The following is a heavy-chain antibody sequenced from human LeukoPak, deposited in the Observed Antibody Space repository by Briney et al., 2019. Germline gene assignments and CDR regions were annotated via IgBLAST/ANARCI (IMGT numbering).Heavy chain of an antibody. CDR3: ARDDSSGCDF. V-gene: IGHV5-10-1*01. CDR1: GYSFTNYW. J-gene: IGHJ4*02. Sequence: GESLKISCKGSGYSFTNYWISWVRQMPGKGLEWMGRIDPSDSYTNYSPSFQGHVTISADKSIRTAYLQWSSLKASDTAMYYCARDDSSGCDFWGQGTLVTVSS. CDR2: IDPSDSYT. D-gene: IGHD3-22*01.